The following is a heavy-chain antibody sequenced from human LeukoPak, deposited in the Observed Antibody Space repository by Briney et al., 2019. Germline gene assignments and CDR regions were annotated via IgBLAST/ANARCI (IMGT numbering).Heavy chain of an antibody. CDR2: MNPNSGNT. Sequence: EASVKVSCKASGYTFTSYGISWVRQATGQGLEWMGWMNPNSGNTGYAQKFQGRVTMTRDTSISTAYMELSSLRSEDTAVYYCARISYGDYRYGMDVWGQGTTVTVSS. CDR1: GYTFTSYG. V-gene: IGHV1-8*02. CDR3: ARISYGDYRYGMDV. J-gene: IGHJ6*02. D-gene: IGHD4-17*01.